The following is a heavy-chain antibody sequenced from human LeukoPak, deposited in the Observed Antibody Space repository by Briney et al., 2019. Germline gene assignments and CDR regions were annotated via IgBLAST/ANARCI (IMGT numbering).Heavy chain of an antibody. CDR2: IYYSGST. CDR3: ETYNWNSGAFDI. V-gene: IGHV4-59*01. J-gene: IGHJ3*02. CDR1: GGSISSYY. Sequence: SETLSLTCTVSGGSISSYYWSWIRQPPGKGLEWIGYIYYSGSTNYNPSLKSRVTISVDTSKNQFSLKLSSVTAADTAVYYCETYNWNSGAFDIWGQGTMVTVSS. D-gene: IGHD1-7*01.